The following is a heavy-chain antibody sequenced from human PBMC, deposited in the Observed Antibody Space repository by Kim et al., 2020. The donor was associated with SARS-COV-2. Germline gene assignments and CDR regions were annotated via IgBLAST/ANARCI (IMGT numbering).Heavy chain of an antibody. V-gene: IGHV4-39*01. J-gene: IGHJ4*02. CDR2: GST. Sequence: GSTPYNPSLKSRVTISADTSKHQFSRKLGSVTAADTAVYYCARLREWELDWGQGTLVTVSS. D-gene: IGHD1-26*01. CDR3: ARLREWELD.